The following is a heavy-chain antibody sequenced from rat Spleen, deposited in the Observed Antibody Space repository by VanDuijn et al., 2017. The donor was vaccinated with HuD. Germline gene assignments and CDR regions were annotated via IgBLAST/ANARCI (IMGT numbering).Heavy chain of an antibody. Sequence: EVQLVETGGGLVQPGRSLKLSCVASGFTFSSYWMYWIRQAPGKGLEWVSSINTYGGRTYYPDSVKGRFTISRDNAENTVYLQMNSLRSEDTATYYCAKEGGGYTFAYWGQGTLVTVSS. J-gene: IGHJ3*01. CDR1: GFTFSSYW. CDR2: INTYGGRT. D-gene: IGHD1-11*01. CDR3: AKEGGGYTFAY. V-gene: IGHV5-58*01.